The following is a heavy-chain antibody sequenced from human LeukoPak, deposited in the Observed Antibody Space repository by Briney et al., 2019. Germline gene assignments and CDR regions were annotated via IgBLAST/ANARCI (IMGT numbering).Heavy chain of an antibody. CDR2: IYYSGST. D-gene: IGHD6-19*01. V-gene: IGHV4-59*01. Sequence: PSETLSLTCTVSGGSISNYYWSWIRQPPGKGLEWIGYIYYSGSTNYNPSLKSRVTISVDTSKNQFSLKLSSVTAADTAVYYCARDRVAGYYFDYWGQGTLVTVSS. J-gene: IGHJ4*02. CDR1: GGSISNYY. CDR3: ARDRVAGYYFDY.